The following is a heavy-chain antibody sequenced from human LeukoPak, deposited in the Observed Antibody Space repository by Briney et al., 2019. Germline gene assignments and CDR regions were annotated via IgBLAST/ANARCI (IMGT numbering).Heavy chain of an antibody. J-gene: IGHJ4*02. D-gene: IGHD5-12*01. CDR3: ARVSGYSGYDYDY. V-gene: IGHV4-59*08. CDR1: GGSISSYY. Sequence: PSETLSLTCTVSGGSISSYYWSWIRQPPGKGLEWIGYIYYRGNTNYNPSLKSRVTISVDTSKNQFSLKLSSVTAADTAIYYCARVSGYSGYDYDYWGQGTLVTVSS. CDR2: IYYRGNT.